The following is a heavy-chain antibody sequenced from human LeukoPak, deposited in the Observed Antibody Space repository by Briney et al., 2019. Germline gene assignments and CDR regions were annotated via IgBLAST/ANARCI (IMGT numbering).Heavy chain of an antibody. CDR2: ISPSSIYT. V-gene: IGHV3-11*05. D-gene: IGHD6-19*01. J-gene: IGHJ4*02. CDR1: GFTFSDYY. Sequence: PGGSLRLSYAASGFTFSDYYMSWIRQAPGKGLEWVSYISPSSIYTNSADSVKGRFTISRDNTKNSLYLQMHSLRAEDTAVYFCVRDWRSSGCFDYWGQGALVTVSS. CDR3: VRDWRSSGCFDY.